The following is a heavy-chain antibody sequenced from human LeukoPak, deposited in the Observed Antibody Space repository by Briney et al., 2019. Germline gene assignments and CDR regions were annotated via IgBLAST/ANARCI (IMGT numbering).Heavy chain of an antibody. Sequence: SQTLSLTCTVSGGSISSGDYYWSWIRQPPGKGLERIGYIYYSGSTYYNPSLKSRVTISVDTSKNQFSLKLSSVTAADTAVYYCARVASSSWYYFDYWGQGTLVTVSS. V-gene: IGHV4-30-4*08. D-gene: IGHD6-13*01. CDR3: ARVASSSWYYFDY. CDR1: GGSISSGDYY. CDR2: IYYSGST. J-gene: IGHJ4*02.